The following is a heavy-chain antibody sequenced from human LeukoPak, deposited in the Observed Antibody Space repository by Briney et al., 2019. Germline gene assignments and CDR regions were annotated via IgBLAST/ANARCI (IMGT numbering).Heavy chain of an antibody. V-gene: IGHV4-61*10. J-gene: IGHJ3*02. CDR3: ASLTTAEAFDI. D-gene: IGHD3-22*01. CDR2: IYNGGST. Sequence: SETLSLTCTVSGGSISSGNYYWTWIRQSAGTGLEWIGRIYNGGSTNYNPSLKSRVTISLDMSKNQFSLKLSSVTAADTAVYYCASLTTAEAFDIWGQGTMVTVSS. CDR1: GGSISSGNYY.